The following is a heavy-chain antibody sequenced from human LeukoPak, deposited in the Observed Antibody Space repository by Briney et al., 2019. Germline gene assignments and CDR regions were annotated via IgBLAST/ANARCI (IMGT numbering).Heavy chain of an antibody. CDR3: ARAIAAAGTRGWFDP. CDR1: GGSISDYY. J-gene: IGHJ5*02. D-gene: IGHD6-13*01. Sequence: PSETLSLTCTVSGGSISDYYWSWIRQPPGKGLEWIGWIFGSGSSNYNPSLKSRLTISVDTSKNQFSLKLSSVTAADTAVYYCARAIAAAGTRGWFDPWGQGTLVTVSS. V-gene: IGHV4-59*12. CDR2: IFGSGSS.